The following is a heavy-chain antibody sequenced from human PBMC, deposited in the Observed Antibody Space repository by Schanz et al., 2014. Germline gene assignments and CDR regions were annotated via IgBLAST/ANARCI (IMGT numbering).Heavy chain of an antibody. CDR3: TKGRTFGR. Sequence: QLMQSGSEVRKPGASVKVSCKASGYIFGSHGMTWVRQAPGQGLEWMGWMNSKTGNTGYAQRFQGRVPMTRNTSITTAHLELSSLRFGDTAVYYCTKGRTFGRWGQGTLVTVSS. J-gene: IGHJ4*02. CDR2: MNSKTGNT. D-gene: IGHD3-16*01. V-gene: IGHV1-8*01. CDR1: GYIFGSHG.